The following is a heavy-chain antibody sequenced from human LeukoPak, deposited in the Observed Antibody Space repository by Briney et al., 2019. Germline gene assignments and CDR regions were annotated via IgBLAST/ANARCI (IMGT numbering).Heavy chain of an antibody. D-gene: IGHD4-17*01. J-gene: IGHJ4*02. Sequence: GGSLRLSCAASGFTFSSYWMNWVRQAPGKGLEWVSSISSRSSSIYYADSVRGRFTISRDDAKNSLYLQMNSLRAEDTAIYYCAREPTVTTSGYWGQGTLVTVSS. V-gene: IGHV3-21*01. CDR3: AREPTVTTSGY. CDR2: ISSRSSSI. CDR1: GFTFSSYW.